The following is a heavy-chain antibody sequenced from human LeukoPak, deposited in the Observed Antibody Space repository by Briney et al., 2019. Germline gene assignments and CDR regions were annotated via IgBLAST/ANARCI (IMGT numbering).Heavy chain of an antibody. D-gene: IGHD2-2*01. J-gene: IGHJ3*01. V-gene: IGHV3-23*01. CDR1: GFTFSSFA. CDR2: ISGRGDGT. CDR3: AKAEYCSSTSCYAFDV. Sequence: GGSLRLSCAASGFTFSSFAISWVRQGPGKGLEWVASISGRGDGTSYADSVKGRFTISRDNTKNTLYLQMNSLRAEDTAVYYCAKAEYCSSTSCYAFDVWGQRTMVTVSS.